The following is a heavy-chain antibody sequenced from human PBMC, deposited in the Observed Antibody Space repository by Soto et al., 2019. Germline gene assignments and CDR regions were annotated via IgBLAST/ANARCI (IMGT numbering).Heavy chain of an antibody. CDR1: GGSISSSNW. V-gene: IGHV4-4*02. CDR2: IYHSGST. D-gene: IGHD4-17*01. Sequence: LSLTCAVSGGSISSSNWWSWVRQPPGKGLEWIGEIYHSGSTNYNPSLKSRVTISVDKSKNQFSLKLSSVTAADTAVYYCARDNYGNYYYYGMDVWGQGTTVTVSS. CDR3: ARDNYGNYYYYGMDV. J-gene: IGHJ6*02.